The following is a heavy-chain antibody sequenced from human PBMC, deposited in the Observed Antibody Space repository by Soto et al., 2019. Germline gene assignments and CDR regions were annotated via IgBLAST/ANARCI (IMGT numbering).Heavy chain of an antibody. J-gene: IGHJ3*02. CDR1: GDSVSSNSAA. CDR3: VRGPDAFDI. CDR2: TYYRYKWYN. D-gene: IGHD1-26*01. Sequence: QVQLQQSGPGLVKPSQTLSLTCAISGDSVSSNSAAWNWIRQSPSRGLEWLGRTYYRYKWYNDSAVSGKSRITINPDTSRNPFSLQLNSVTPEDTAVYYCVRGPDAFDIWGQGTMVTVSS. V-gene: IGHV6-1*01.